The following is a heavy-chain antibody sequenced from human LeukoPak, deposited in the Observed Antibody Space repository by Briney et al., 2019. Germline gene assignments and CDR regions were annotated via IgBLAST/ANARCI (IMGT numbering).Heavy chain of an antibody. CDR2: ISYDGSNK. D-gene: IGHD6-19*01. CDR3: ARPGPAVAGLDY. V-gene: IGHV3-30-3*01. CDR1: GFTFSSYA. J-gene: IGHJ4*02. Sequence: GGSLRLSCAASGFTFSSYAMHWVRQAPGKGLEWVALISYDGSNKYYADSVKGRFTISRDNSKNALYLQMNSLRVEDTAVYYCARPGPAVAGLDYWGQGTLVTVSS.